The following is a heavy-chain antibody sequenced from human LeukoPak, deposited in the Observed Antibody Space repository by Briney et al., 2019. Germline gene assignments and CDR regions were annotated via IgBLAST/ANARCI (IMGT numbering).Heavy chain of an antibody. J-gene: IGHJ4*02. CDR3: ARGSSYGSGD. CDR2: IIPIFGTA. D-gene: IGHD3-10*01. CDR1: GGTFSSYA. Sequence: ASVKVSCKASGGTFSSYAISWVRQAPGQGLEWVGGIIPIFGTANYAQKFQGRVTITADESTSTAYMELSSQRSEDTAVYYCARGSSYGSGDWGQGTLVTVSS. V-gene: IGHV1-69*13.